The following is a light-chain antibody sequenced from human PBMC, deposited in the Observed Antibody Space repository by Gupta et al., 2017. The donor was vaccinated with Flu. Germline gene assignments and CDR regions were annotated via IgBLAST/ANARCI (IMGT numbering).Light chain of an antibody. J-gene: IGKJ2*01. CDR1: QSMSTY. CDR3: QQSDTTPNI. Sequence: DIQMTQSPSSLSASVGDRVTITCRASQSMSTYLNWFQHKPGKGPRLLIYAASTLDSGVPSRFYGSSSGTEFTLTITRLQPDDVATYYCQQSDTTPNIFGQGTKLEIK. V-gene: IGKV1-39*01. CDR2: AAS.